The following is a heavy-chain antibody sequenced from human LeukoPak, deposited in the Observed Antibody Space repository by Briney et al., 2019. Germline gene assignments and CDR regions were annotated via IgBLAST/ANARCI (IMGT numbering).Heavy chain of an antibody. V-gene: IGHV3-21*01. CDR2: ISSSSSYI. CDR3: ARDRPYDILTGPGGVAY. J-gene: IGHJ4*02. Sequence: GGTLRLSCAASGVTFSSYSMNWVRKAPGKGLEWVSSISSSSSYIYYADSVKGRFTISRDNAKNSLYRQMNSLRAEDTAVYYCARDRPYDILTGPGGVAYWGQGTLVTVSS. D-gene: IGHD3-9*01. CDR1: GVTFSSYS.